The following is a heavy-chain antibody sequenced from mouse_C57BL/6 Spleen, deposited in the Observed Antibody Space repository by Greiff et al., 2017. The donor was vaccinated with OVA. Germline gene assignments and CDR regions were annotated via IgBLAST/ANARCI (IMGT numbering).Heavy chain of an antibody. Sequence: QVQLQQSGAELVKPGASVKISCKASGYAFSSYWMNWVKQRPGKGLEWIGQIYPGDGDTNYNGKFKGKATLTADKSSSTAYMQLSSLTSEDSAVYFYAGTTVVEDAMDYWGQGTSVTVSS. CDR3: AGTTVVEDAMDY. V-gene: IGHV1-80*01. J-gene: IGHJ4*01. D-gene: IGHD1-1*01. CDR1: GYAFSSYW. CDR2: IYPGDGDT.